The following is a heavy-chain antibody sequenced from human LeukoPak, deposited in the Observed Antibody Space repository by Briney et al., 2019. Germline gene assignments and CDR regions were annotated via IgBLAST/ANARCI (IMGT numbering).Heavy chain of an antibody. CDR3: AIRGNSFGHGAFDI. Sequence: KPSETLTLTCTVSGGSISSSGHYWGWIRQPPGKGLEWIGNFYYGGSTYYTPSLKSRVTISVDTSKNQFSLKVTSVTAADTAVYYCAIRGNSFGHGAFDIWGQGTMVPVPS. V-gene: IGHV4-39*01. CDR1: GGSISSSGHY. J-gene: IGHJ3*02. CDR2: FYYGGST. D-gene: IGHD5-18*01.